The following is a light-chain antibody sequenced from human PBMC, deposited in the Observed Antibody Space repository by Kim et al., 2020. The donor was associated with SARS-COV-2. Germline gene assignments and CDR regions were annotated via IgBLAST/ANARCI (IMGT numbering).Light chain of an antibody. J-gene: IGLJ2*01. CDR1: NIGSKS. CDR2: FDR. Sequence: VAPGKTANITWGGNNIGSKSVHGYQQKPGQAPVLVIYFDRNRPSGIPERLSGSNSGNTATLTISRVEAGDEADYYCQVWDSSSDVLFGGGTQLTVL. V-gene: IGLV3-21*04. CDR3: QVWDSSSDVL.